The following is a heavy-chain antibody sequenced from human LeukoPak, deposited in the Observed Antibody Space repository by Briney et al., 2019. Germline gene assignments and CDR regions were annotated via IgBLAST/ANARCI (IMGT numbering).Heavy chain of an antibody. J-gene: IGHJ4*02. CDR3: ARDSGSSEYYFDD. CDR1: GFTFSSYG. D-gene: IGHD1-26*01. Sequence: PGGSLRLSCAASGFTFSSYGMHWVRQTPGKGLEWVAVMSYDGSNQYYADSVKGRFTISRDNAKNTLYLQMNSLRAEDTAVYYCARDSGSSEYYFDDWGQGTLVTVSS. V-gene: IGHV3-30*03. CDR2: MSYDGSNQ.